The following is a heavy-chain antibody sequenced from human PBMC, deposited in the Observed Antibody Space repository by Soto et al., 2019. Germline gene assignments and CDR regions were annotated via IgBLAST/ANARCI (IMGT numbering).Heavy chain of an antibody. V-gene: IGHV3-23*01. CDR3: AKVAGGLGYFDL. CDR2: ISATGGNI. CDR1: GFTFSDYA. Sequence: GGSLRLSCVASGFTFSDYAMTWVRQAPGKGLEWVATISATGGNIEYTDSLKGRFTISRDNSKNTLYLQLNGLASDDTAVHYCAKVAGGLGYFDLWGRGTLVTVSS. J-gene: IGHJ2*01. D-gene: IGHD3-16*01.